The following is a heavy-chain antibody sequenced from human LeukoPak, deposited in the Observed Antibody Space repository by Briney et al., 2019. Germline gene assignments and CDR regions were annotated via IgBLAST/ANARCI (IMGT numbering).Heavy chain of an antibody. CDR1: GYSFTSYW. CDR2: IDPSDSYT. Sequence: GESLRISCKGSGYSFTSYWISWVRQMPGKGLEWMGRIDPSDSYTNYSPSFQGHVTISADKSISTAYLQWSSLKASDTAMYYCARTYYYGSGSPKRGLYYFDYWGQGTLVTVSS. V-gene: IGHV5-10-1*01. J-gene: IGHJ4*02. D-gene: IGHD3-10*01. CDR3: ARTYYYGSGSPKRGLYYFDY.